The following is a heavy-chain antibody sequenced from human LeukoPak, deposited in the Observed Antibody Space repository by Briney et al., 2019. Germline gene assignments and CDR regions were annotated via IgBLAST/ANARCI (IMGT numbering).Heavy chain of an antibody. D-gene: IGHD6-19*01. V-gene: IGHV3-53*05. Sequence: GGSLRLSCAASGFTVSSNYMSWVRQAPGKGLEWVSVIYSGGSTYYADSVKGRFTISRDNSKNTLYLQMNSLRAEDTAVYYCAKLRIVVSDDTDYWGQGTLVTVSS. J-gene: IGHJ4*02. CDR2: IYSGGST. CDR3: AKLRIVVSDDTDY. CDR1: GFTVSSNY.